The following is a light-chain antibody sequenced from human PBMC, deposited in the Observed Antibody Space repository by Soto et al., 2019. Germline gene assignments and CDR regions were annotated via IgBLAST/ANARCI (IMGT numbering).Light chain of an antibody. V-gene: IGKV1-9*01. CDR1: QCISSY. J-gene: IGKJ5*01. CDR3: QQLNSFPIT. Sequence: DIQLTQSPSFLSASVGDGVTITCRASQCISSYLACYQQKPGKAPKLLIYAASTLQSGVPSRFSGSGSGTEFTLTISSLQPEDFATYYCQQLNSFPITFGQGTRLEIK. CDR2: AAS.